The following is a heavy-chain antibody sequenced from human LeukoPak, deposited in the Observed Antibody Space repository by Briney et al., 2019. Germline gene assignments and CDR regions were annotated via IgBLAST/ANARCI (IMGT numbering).Heavy chain of an antibody. CDR1: GFTFSSYS. CDR3: ARDQFGSGRLDY. D-gene: IGHD3-10*01. J-gene: IGHJ4*02. CDR2: IYSGGST. V-gene: IGHV3-53*01. Sequence: GGSLRLSCAASGFTFSSYSMNWVRQAPGKGLEWVSVIYSGGSTYYADSVKGRFTISRDNSKNTLYLQMNSLRAEDTAVYYCARDQFGSGRLDYWGQGTLVTVSS.